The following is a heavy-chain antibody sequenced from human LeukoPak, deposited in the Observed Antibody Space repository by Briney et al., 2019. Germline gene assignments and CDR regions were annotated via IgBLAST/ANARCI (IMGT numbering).Heavy chain of an antibody. CDR2: ISYDGSNK. CDR3: ARVSDSDGAEYFQH. CDR1: GFTFSSYA. V-gene: IGHV3-30-3*01. Sequence: PGRSLRLSCAASGFTFSSYAMHWVRQAPGKGLEWVAVISYDGSNKYYADSVKGRFTISRDNSKNTLYLQMNSLRAEDTAVYYCARVSDSDGAEYFQHWGQGTLVTVSS. D-gene: IGHD2-21*02. J-gene: IGHJ1*01.